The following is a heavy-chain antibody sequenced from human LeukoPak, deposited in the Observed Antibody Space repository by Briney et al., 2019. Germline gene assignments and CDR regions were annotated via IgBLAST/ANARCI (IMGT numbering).Heavy chain of an antibody. Sequence: GGSLRLSCAASGFTFSSHAMSWVRQAPGRGLEWVSAISGSGGSTYYADSVKGRFTISRDNSKNTLYLQMNSLRAEDTAVYYCAKGNYYDSSGYLVDAFDIWGQGTMVTVSS. D-gene: IGHD3-22*01. CDR2: ISGSGGST. CDR1: GFTFSSHA. J-gene: IGHJ3*02. V-gene: IGHV3-23*01. CDR3: AKGNYYDSSGYLVDAFDI.